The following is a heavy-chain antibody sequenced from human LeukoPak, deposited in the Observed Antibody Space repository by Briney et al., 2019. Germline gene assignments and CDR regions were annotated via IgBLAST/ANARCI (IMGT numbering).Heavy chain of an antibody. CDR3: ARGTYAVIYDSSAYLRLTGDY. J-gene: IGHJ4*02. V-gene: IGHV3-64*02. D-gene: IGHD3-22*01. CDR1: GFTFSSHG. Sequence: GGSLRLSCVASGFTFSSHGMHWVRQAPGKGLESVSAISSDGGSTYYADSVKGRFTISRDNSKNTLYLQMGSLRVEDMAVYYCARGTYAVIYDSSAYLRLTGDYWGQGTLVTVSS. CDR2: ISSDGGST.